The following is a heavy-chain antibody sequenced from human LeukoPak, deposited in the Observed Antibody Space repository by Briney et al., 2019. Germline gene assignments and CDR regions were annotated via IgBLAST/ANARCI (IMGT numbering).Heavy chain of an antibody. CDR3: ARRYFDY. V-gene: IGHV3-9*01. CDR2: ISWNSGSI. CDR1: GFTFDDYA. J-gene: IGHJ4*02. Sequence: GGSLRLSCAASGFTFDDYAMHWVRQAPGKGLEWVSGISWNSGSIGYADSVKGRFTISRDNAKNSLYLQMNSLRAEDTAIYYCARRYFDYWGQGTLVTVSS.